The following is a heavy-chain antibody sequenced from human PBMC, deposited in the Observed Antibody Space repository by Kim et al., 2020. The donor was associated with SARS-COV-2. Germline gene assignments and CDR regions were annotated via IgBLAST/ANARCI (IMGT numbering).Heavy chain of an antibody. CDR2: IYYSGST. CDR3: ARASVAATLGVWYYYYYGMDV. J-gene: IGHJ6*02. Sequence: SETLSLTCTVSGGSISSYYWSWIRQPPGKGLEWIGYIYYSGSTNYNPSLKSRVTISVDTSKNQFSLKLSSVTATDTAVYYCARASVAATLGVWYYYYYGMDVWGQGTTVTVSS. CDR1: GGSISSYY. D-gene: IGHD6-19*01. V-gene: IGHV4-59*13.